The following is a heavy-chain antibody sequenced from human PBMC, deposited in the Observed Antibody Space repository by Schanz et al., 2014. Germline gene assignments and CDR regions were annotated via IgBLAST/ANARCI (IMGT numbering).Heavy chain of an antibody. CDR2: ISGGGGSA. V-gene: IGHV3-23*04. J-gene: IGHJ4*02. CDR3: ARGRRTGLNFLDY. Sequence: EVQLVESGGGLVQPGGSLRLSCAASGFTFNNYDMNWVRLVPGKGLECVSGISGGGGSAYYADSVKGRFTISRDNARNSLHLQMNSLRAEDTAIYYCARGRRTGLNFLDYWGQGTLVAVSA. D-gene: IGHD4-17*01. CDR1: GFTFNNYD.